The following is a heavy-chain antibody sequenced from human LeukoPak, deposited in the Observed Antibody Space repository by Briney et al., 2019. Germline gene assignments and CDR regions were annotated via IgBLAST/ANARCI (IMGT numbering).Heavy chain of an antibody. D-gene: IGHD1-1*01. J-gene: IGHJ4*02. CDR1: GFTFSSYA. CDR2: ISYDGSNK. CDR3: ARDHAGAFDY. Sequence: GRSLRLSCAASGFTFSSYAMHWVRQAPGKGLEWVAVISYDGSNKYYADSVKGRFTISSDNSKNTLYLQMNSLRAEDKAVYYCARDHAGAFDYWGQGTLVTVSS. V-gene: IGHV3-30-3*01.